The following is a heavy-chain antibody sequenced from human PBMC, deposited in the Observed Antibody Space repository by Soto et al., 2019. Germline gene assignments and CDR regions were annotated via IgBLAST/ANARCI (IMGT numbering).Heavy chain of an antibody. CDR1: GGTFSSYA. J-gene: IGHJ5*02. CDR3: ARVQSPHLLNWFDP. V-gene: IGHV1-69*12. CDR2: IIPIFGTP. D-gene: IGHD1-26*01. Sequence: QVQLVQSGAEVKKPGSSVKVSCKASGGTFSSYAISWVRQAPGQGLEWMGGIIPIFGTPNYAQKFQGRVTITADDSPSTAYMELSSLRSEDTAVYYCARVQSPHLLNWFDPWGQGTLVTVSS.